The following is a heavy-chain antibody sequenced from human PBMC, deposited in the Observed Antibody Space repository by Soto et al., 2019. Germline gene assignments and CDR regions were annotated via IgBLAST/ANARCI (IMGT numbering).Heavy chain of an antibody. CDR1: GFTFSSYG. J-gene: IGHJ6*03. CDR2: ISYDGSNK. D-gene: IGHD4-17*01. CDR3: AKDGTVTNERLYYYYMDV. V-gene: IGHV3-30*18. Sequence: QVQLVESGGGVVQPGRSLRLSCAASGFTFSSYGMHWVRQAPGKGLEWVAVISYDGSNKYYADSVKGRFTISRDNSKNTLYLQMNSLRAEDTAVYYCAKDGTVTNERLYYYYMDVWGKGTTVTVS.